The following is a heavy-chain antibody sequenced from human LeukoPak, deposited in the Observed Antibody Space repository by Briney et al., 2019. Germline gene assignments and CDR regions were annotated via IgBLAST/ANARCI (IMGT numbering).Heavy chain of an antibody. CDR3: AKGAAYYYGSGIDY. V-gene: IGHV3-30*18. J-gene: IGHJ4*02. D-gene: IGHD3-10*01. CDR1: GFTFSSYG. Sequence: PGGSLRLSCAASGFTFSSYGMHWVRQAPGKGLEWVAVISYDGSNKYYADSVKGRFTISRDNSKNTLYLQMNSLRAEDTAVYYCAKGAAYYYGSGIDYWGQGTLVTVSP. CDR2: ISYDGSNK.